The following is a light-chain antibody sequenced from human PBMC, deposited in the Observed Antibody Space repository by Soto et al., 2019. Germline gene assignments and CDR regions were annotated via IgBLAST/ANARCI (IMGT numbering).Light chain of an antibody. CDR3: CSYVGSYSYV. J-gene: IGLJ1*01. V-gene: IGLV2-11*01. CDR2: DVS. CDR1: SSDVGDYNS. Sequence: QAVVTQPRSVSGSPGQSVTVSCIGTSSDVGDYNSVSWYQQHPGKAPKLMIYDVSKRPSGVPDRFSGSKSGNTASLTISGLQAEDEADYYCCSYVGSYSYVFGIGTKLTVL.